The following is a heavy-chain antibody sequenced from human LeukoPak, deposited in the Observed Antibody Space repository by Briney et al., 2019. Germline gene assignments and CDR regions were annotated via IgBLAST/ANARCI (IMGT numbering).Heavy chain of an antibody. CDR3: ARVAERTWLPYDAAFDI. Sequence: PSGTLSLTCTVSGYSISGGYYWGWIRQPPGKGLEWIGTIYHGGSTYYNPSLESRVTISLDTSKNHFSLNLTSVTAADTAMYYCARVAERTWLPYDAAFDIWGLGTMVTVSS. CDR2: IYHGGST. V-gene: IGHV4-38-2*02. CDR1: GYSISGGYY. J-gene: IGHJ3*02. D-gene: IGHD3-9*01.